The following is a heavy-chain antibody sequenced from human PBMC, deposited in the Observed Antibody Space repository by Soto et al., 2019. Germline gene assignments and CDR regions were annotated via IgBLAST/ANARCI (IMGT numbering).Heavy chain of an antibody. Sequence: ASVKVSCKASGYTFNSYGISWVRQAPGQGLEWMGWISAYNGNTNYAQKLQGRVTMTTDTSTSTAYMELSSLRPEDTAVYYCAADVGGYIYGFARHWGPGTLVTVSS. CDR2: ISAYNGNT. J-gene: IGHJ4*02. CDR3: AADVGGYIYGFARH. CDR1: GYTFNSYG. D-gene: IGHD4-17*01. V-gene: IGHV1-18*01.